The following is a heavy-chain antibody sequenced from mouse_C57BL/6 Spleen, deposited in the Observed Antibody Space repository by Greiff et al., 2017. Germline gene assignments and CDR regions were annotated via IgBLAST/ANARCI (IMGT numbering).Heavy chain of an antibody. D-gene: IGHD1-1*01. J-gene: IGHJ1*03. Sequence: VMLVESGAELARPGASVKLSCKASGYTFTSYGISWVKQRTGQGLEWIGEIYPRSGNTYYNEKFKGQATLTADKSSSTAYMELRSLTSEDSAVYFCARGYGSSYGYFDVWGTGTTVTVSS. CDR1: GYTFTSYG. CDR2: IYPRSGNT. CDR3: ARGYGSSYGYFDV. V-gene: IGHV1-81*01.